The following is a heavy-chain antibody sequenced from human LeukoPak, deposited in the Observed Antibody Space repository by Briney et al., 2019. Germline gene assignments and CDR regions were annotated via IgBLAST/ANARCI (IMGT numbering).Heavy chain of an antibody. CDR3: ARGRTQQLVDY. J-gene: IGHJ4*02. Sequence: SETLSLTCTVSGGSISSYYWSWIRQPPGKGLEWIGYIYYSGSTNYNPSLKSRVTISVDTSKNQFSLKLSSVTAADTAVYYCARGRTQQLVDYWGQGTLVTVSS. CDR2: IYYSGST. CDR1: GGSISSYY. D-gene: IGHD6-13*01. V-gene: IGHV4-59*08.